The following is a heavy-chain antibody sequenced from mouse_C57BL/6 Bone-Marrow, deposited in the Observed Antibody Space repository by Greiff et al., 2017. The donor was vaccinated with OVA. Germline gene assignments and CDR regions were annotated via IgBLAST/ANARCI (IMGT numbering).Heavy chain of an antibody. CDR1: GYTFTDYY. CDR2: INPNNGGT. V-gene: IGHV1-26*01. Sequence: EVQLQQSGPELVKPGASVKISCKASGYTFTDYYMNWVKQSHGKSLEWIGDINPNNGGTSYNQKFKGKATLTVDKSSSTAYMELRSLTSEDSAVYYCARSPFITTVVGGFAYWGQGTLVTVSA. D-gene: IGHD1-1*01. J-gene: IGHJ3*01. CDR3: ARSPFITTVVGGFAY.